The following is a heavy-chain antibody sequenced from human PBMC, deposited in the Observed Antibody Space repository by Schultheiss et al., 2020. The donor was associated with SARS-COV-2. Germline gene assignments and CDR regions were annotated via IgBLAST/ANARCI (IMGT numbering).Heavy chain of an antibody. CDR2: IYYSGST. J-gene: IGHJ6*02. V-gene: IGHV4-59*12. CDR3: ARGGAARQPPPV. D-gene: IGHD6-6*01. CDR1: GGSISSYY. Sequence: SETLSLTFTVSGGSISSYYWSWIRQPPGKGLEWIGYIYYSGSTNYNPSLKSRVTISVDTSKNQFSLKLNSVTAADTAVYYCARGGAARQPPPVWGQGTTVTVSS.